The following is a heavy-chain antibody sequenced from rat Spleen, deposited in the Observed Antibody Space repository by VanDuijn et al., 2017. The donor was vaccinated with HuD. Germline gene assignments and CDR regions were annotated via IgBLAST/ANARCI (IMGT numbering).Heavy chain of an antibody. CDR2: ISYDGSST. CDR1: GFTFSNYY. CDR3: TRCFDL. J-gene: IGHJ2*01. V-gene: IGHV5-29*01. Sequence: EVQLVESGGDLVQPGRSLKLSCAASGFTFSNYYMAWVRQAPTKGLEWVATISYDGSSTYYRDSVRGRFSISRDNARSTLYLQMDSLRSEDTATYYCTRCFDLWGQGVMVTVSS.